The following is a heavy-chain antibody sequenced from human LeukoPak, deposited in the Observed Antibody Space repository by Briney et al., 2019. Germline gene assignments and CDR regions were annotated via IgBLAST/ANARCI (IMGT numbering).Heavy chain of an antibody. V-gene: IGHV7-4-1*02. Sequence: ASVKVSCKASGYTFTSYAMNWVRQAPGQGLEWMGWINTNTGNPTYAQGFTGRFVFSLDTSVSTAYLQISSLKAEDTAVYYCARGAAAGTYYYYYMDVWGKGTTVTVSS. CDR1: GYTFTSYA. J-gene: IGHJ6*03. D-gene: IGHD6-13*01. CDR3: ARGAAAGTYYYYYMDV. CDR2: INTNTGNP.